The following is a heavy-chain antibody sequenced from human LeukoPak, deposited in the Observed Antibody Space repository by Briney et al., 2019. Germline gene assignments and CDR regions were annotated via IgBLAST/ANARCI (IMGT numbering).Heavy chain of an antibody. D-gene: IGHD6-6*01. V-gene: IGHV3-53*01. J-gene: IGHJ6*02. CDR1: GFTVSSNY. CDR3: ARMYSSSSGYYYYGMDV. Sequence: GGSLRLSCAASGFTVSSNYMSWVRQAPGKGLEWVSVIYSGGSTYYADSVKGRFTISRDNSKNTLYPQMNSLRAEDTAVYYCARMYSSSSGYYYYGMDVWGQGTTVTVSS. CDR2: IYSGGST.